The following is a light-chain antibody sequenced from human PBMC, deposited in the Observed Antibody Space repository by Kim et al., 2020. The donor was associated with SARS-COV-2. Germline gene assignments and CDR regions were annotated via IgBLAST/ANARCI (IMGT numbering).Light chain of an antibody. J-gene: IGLJ3*02. CDR3: QAWDSTTVV. V-gene: IGLV3-1*01. CDR2: QDS. Sequence: GSPGQTASITCSGDKLGDKYACWYQQKPGQSPVVVIHQDSKRPSGIPERFSGSNSGNTATLTISGTQAMDEADYYCQAWDSTTVVFGGGTQLTVL. CDR1: KLGDKY.